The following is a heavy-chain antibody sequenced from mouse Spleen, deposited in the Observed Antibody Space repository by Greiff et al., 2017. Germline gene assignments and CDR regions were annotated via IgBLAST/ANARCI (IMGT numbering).Heavy chain of an antibody. CDR1: GYTFTDYN. Sequence: VQLQQSGPELVKPGASVKMSCKASGYTFTDYNMHWVKQSHGKSLEWIGYINPNNGGTSYNQKFKGKATLTVNKSSSTAYMELRSLTSEDSAVYYCASEGPRGYFDYWGQGTTLTVSS. J-gene: IGHJ2*01. CDR2: INPNNGGT. CDR3: ASEGPRGYFDY. V-gene: IGHV1-22*01.